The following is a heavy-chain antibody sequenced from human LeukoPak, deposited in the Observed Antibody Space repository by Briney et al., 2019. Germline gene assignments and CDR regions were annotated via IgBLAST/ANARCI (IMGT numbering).Heavy chain of an antibody. J-gene: IGHJ1*01. CDR1: GGTFSRYA. Sequence: SVKVSCKGSGGTFSRYAISWVRQAPGQGLECMGGIIPIFGTAQYVQKFLGRVTITAAETTTTDYMELSSLRSEDTAVYYCARSTSLVVPAAAYWGQGTLVTVSS. CDR3: ARSTSLVVPAAAY. CDR2: IIPIFGTA. V-gene: IGHV1-69*13. D-gene: IGHD2-2*01.